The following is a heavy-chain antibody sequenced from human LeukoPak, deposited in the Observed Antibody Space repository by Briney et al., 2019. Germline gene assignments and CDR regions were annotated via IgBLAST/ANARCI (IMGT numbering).Heavy chain of an antibody. CDR1: GGSISSYY. V-gene: IGHV4-59*12. J-gene: IGHJ4*02. CDR3: ARTTAAATFDY. D-gene: IGHD6-13*01. Sequence: SETLSLTCTVSGGSISSYYWSWIRQPPGKGLEWIGYIYYSGSTNYNPSLKSRVTISVDTSKNQFSLKLSSVTAADTAVCYCARTTAAATFDYWGQGTLVTVSS. CDR2: IYYSGST.